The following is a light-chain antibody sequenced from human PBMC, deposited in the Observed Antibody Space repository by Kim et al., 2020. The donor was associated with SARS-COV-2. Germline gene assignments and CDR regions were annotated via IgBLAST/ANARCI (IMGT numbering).Light chain of an antibody. V-gene: IGLV2-14*03. CDR1: SSDVGGYNY. CDR3: SSYTTTSTLV. CDR2: DVT. J-gene: IGLJ2*01. Sequence: GQSITISCTGTSSDVGGYNYVSWYEHHPGKAPELLIYDVTKRPSGVSSRFSGSKSGNTASLTISGLQAEDEADYYCSSYTTTSTLVFGGGTQLTVL.